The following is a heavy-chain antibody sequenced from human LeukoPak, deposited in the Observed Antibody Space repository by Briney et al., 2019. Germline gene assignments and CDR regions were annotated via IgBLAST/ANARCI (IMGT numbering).Heavy chain of an antibody. J-gene: IGHJ4*02. CDR2: INHSGST. D-gene: IGHD6-13*01. CDR3: ARGKYSSSWSRFFDY. Sequence: PSETLSLTRAVYGGSFSGYYWSWIRQPPGKGLEWIGEINHSGSTNYNPSLKSRVTISVDTSKNQFSLKLSSVTAADTAVYYCARGKYSSSWSRFFDYWGQGTLVTVSS. V-gene: IGHV4-34*01. CDR1: GGSFSGYY.